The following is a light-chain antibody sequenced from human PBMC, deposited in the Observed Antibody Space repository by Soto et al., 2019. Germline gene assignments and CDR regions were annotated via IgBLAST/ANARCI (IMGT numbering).Light chain of an antibody. V-gene: IGLV2-14*01. Sequence: QSLLTQPASVSGSPGQSITISCTGTSSDVGGYNYVSWYQQHPGKAPKLMIYDVSNRPSGVSNRFSGSKSGNTASLTISGLQAEDEADYYCSSYTSSSNVYVFGTGTKVTVL. CDR1: SSDVGGYNY. CDR2: DVS. J-gene: IGLJ1*01. CDR3: SSYTSSSNVYV.